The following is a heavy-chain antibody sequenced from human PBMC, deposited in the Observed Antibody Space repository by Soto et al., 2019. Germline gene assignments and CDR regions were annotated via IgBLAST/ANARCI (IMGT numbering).Heavy chain of an antibody. J-gene: IGHJ4*02. Sequence: SVKVSCKASGYTFTNAGISWVRQAPGQGLEWMGGIIPIFGTANYAQKFQGRVTITADESTSTAYMELSSLRSEDTAVYYCAREKYSSGWYEVYYFDYWGQGTLVTVSS. CDR3: AREKYSSGWYEVYYFDY. V-gene: IGHV1-69*13. CDR2: IIPIFGTA. CDR1: GYTFTNAG. D-gene: IGHD6-19*01.